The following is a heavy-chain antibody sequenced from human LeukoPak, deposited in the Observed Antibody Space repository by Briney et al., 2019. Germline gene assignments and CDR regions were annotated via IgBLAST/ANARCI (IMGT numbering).Heavy chain of an antibody. Sequence: KPSETLSLTCTVSGYSISSGYYWGWIRQPPGKGLEWIGSIYHSGSTYYNPSLKSRVTISVDTSKNQFSLKLSSVTAADTAVYYCARSSGGYNWFDPWGQGTLVTVSS. CDR1: GYSISSGYY. CDR2: IYHSGST. D-gene: IGHD3-22*01. J-gene: IGHJ5*02. V-gene: IGHV4-38-2*02. CDR3: ARSSGGYNWFDP.